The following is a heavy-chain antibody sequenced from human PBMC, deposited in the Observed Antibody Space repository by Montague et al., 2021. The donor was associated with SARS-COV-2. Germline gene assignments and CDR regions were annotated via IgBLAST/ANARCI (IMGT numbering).Heavy chain of an antibody. Sequence: SETLSLTCTVSGRSISSSNYYWDWIRQPPGKGLEWIGSIYDSGTTYYNPSLKSRVTISVDTSKNHFSLKLSSVTAADTAVYYCARRGRKLLPVATTFGGVDIWGQGTMVTVSS. CDR2: IYDSGTT. D-gene: IGHD3-10*02. J-gene: IGHJ3*02. CDR3: ARRGRKLLPVATTFGGVDI. CDR1: GRSISSSNYY. V-gene: IGHV4-39*02.